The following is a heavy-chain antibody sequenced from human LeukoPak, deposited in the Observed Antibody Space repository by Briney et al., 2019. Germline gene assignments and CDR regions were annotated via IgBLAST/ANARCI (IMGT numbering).Heavy chain of an antibody. CDR3: ASTPLRPYYYYYYMDV. D-gene: IGHD2-15*01. CDR1: GVSISSGSYY. CDR2: IYTSGST. J-gene: IGHJ6*03. Sequence: SETLSLTCTVSGVSISSGSYYWSWIRQPAGKGLEWIGRIYTSGSTNYNPSLKSRVTISVDTSKNQFSLKLSSVTAADTAVYYCASTPLRPYYYYYYMDVWGKGTTVTVSS. V-gene: IGHV4-61*02.